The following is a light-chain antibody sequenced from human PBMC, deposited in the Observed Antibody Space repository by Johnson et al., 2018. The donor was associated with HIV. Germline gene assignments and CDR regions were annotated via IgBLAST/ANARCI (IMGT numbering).Light chain of an antibody. CDR3: GTWDSSLSAEV. Sequence: QSVLTQPPSVSAAPGQKVTISCSGSSSNIGNNYVSWYQQLPGTAPKLLIYDNNKRPSGIPDRFSGSKSGTSATLGITGLQTGDEADYYCGTWDSSLSAEVFGTGTKGTVL. J-gene: IGLJ1*01. CDR1: SSNIGNNY. CDR2: DNN. V-gene: IGLV1-51*01.